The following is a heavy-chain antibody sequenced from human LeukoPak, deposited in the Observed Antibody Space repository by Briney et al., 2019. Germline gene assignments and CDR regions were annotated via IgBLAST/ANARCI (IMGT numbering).Heavy chain of an antibody. CDR3: ARHFAYSSSSYFDY. D-gene: IGHD6-6*01. V-gene: IGHV4-59*08. CDR2: IYYSGST. Sequence: SETLSLTCTVSGGSISSYYWSWIRQSPGKGLEWIGYIYYSGSTNYNPSLKSRVTLSVDTSKNQFSLKLSSVTAADTAVYYCARHFAYSSSSYFDYWGQGSLVTVSS. J-gene: IGHJ4*02. CDR1: GGSISSYY.